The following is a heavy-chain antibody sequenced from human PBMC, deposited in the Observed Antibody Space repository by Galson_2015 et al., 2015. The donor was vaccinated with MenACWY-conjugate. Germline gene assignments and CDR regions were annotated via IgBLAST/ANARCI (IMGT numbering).Heavy chain of an antibody. CDR2: ISSSSSYI. CDR3: ARDHHYDSSGYGAYAFDI. V-gene: IGHV3-21*01. CDR1: GFTFSSYS. J-gene: IGHJ3*02. Sequence: SLRLSCAASGFTFSSYSMNWVRQAPGKGLEWVSSISSSSSYIYYADSVKGRFTISRDNAKNSLYLQMNGLRAEDTAVYYCARDHHYDSSGYGAYAFDIWGQGTMVIVSS. D-gene: IGHD3-22*01.